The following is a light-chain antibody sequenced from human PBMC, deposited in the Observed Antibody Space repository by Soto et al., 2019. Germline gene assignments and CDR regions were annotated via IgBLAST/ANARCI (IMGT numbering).Light chain of an antibody. V-gene: IGKV3-11*01. CDR1: QSVSSY. CDR3: QQRTDGFT. CDR2: DAS. Sequence: EIVLTQSPATLSLSPGERATLSCRASQSVSSYLAWYQQKPGQAPRLLIYDASNRATGIPARFSGGGSGTDFPLTISSLEPEDFAVYYCQQRTDGFTFGPGTRVDIK. J-gene: IGKJ3*01.